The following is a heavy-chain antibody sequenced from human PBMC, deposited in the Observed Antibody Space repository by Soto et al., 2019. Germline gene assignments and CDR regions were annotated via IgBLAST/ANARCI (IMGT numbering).Heavy chain of an antibody. CDR2: FDPEDGET. V-gene: IGHV1-24*01. D-gene: IGHD3-9*01. J-gene: IGHJ3*02. CDR3: LIFGPLKYYDILTGSPDAFDI. CDR1: GYTLTELS. Sequence: GPSVKVSCKVSGYTLTELSMHWVRQAPGKGLEWMGGFDPEDGETIYAQKFQGRVTMTEDTSTDTAYMELSSLRSEDTAVYYCLIFGPLKYYDILTGSPDAFDIWGQGTMVTVSS.